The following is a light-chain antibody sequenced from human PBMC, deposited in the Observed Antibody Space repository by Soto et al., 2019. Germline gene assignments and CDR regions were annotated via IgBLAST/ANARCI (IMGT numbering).Light chain of an antibody. V-gene: IGKV3-11*01. J-gene: IGKJ4*01. CDR3: QQRGSWPPLT. Sequence: EVVLTQSPATLSLSPGERATLSCRASQSVANYIAWYQKRPGQSPRLLIYDSSNRATGIPARFTGSGSGTDFHLTISSLEPEDFAVSYCQQRGSWPPLTFGGGTKVEIK. CDR1: QSVANY. CDR2: DSS.